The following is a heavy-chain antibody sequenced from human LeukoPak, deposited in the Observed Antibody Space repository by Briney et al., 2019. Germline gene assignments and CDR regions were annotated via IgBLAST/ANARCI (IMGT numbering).Heavy chain of an antibody. CDR1: AGSISSGDYC. Sequence: SETLSLTCSVSAGSISSGDYCWSWIRQPPGKGPEWIGNIYYNGNTNYSPSLKSRVTISLHTSTNQFSLKVNSVTAADTAVYFCARGEGIIVAGRFYAMDVWGHGTTVSVSS. D-gene: IGHD6-19*01. CDR2: IYYNGNT. V-gene: IGHV4-30-4*01. J-gene: IGHJ6*02. CDR3: ARGEGIIVAGRFYAMDV.